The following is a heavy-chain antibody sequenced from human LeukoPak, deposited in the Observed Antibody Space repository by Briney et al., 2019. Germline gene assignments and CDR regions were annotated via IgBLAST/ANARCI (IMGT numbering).Heavy chain of an antibody. V-gene: IGHV3-74*01. CDR2: IKSDGSSI. Sequence: GGSLRLSCAASGFXFSSYWMHWVRQAPGKGLVWVSRIKSDGSSISYADSVKGRFTISRDNAKNTLYLQMNSLRAEDTAVYYCARGYCSGGSCYSVGYHGMDVWGQGTTVTVSS. J-gene: IGHJ6*02. CDR1: GFXFSSYW. D-gene: IGHD2-15*01. CDR3: ARGYCSGGSCYSVGYHGMDV.